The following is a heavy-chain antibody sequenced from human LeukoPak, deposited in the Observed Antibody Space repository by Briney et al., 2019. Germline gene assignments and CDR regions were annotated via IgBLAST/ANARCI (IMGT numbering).Heavy chain of an antibody. Sequence: SETLSLTCTVSGGSISSYYWSWVRQPAGKGLEWIGRIYTSGSTNYNPSLKSRVTMSVDTSKNQFSLKLGSVTAADTAVYYCARGPVSGYSYGYFDYWGQGTLVTVSS. CDR1: GGSISSYY. CDR2: IYTSGST. D-gene: IGHD5-18*01. CDR3: ARGPVSGYSYGYFDY. J-gene: IGHJ4*02. V-gene: IGHV4-4*07.